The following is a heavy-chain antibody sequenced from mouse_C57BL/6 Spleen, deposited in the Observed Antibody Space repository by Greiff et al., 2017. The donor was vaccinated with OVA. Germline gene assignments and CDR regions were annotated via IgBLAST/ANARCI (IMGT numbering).Heavy chain of an antibody. CDR1: GYAFSSSW. V-gene: IGHV1-82*01. Sequence: QVQLQQSGPELVKPGASVKISCKASGYAFSSSWMNWVKQRPGKGLEWIGRIYPGDGDTNYNGKFKGKATLTADKSSSTAYMQLSSLTSEDSAVYFCARRGAQAHFDYWGQGTTLTVSS. CDR2: IYPGDGDT. J-gene: IGHJ2*01. CDR3: ARRGAQAHFDY. D-gene: IGHD3-2*02.